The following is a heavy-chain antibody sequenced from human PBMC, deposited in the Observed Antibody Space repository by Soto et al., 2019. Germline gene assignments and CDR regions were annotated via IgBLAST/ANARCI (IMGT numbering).Heavy chain of an antibody. J-gene: IGHJ5*02. V-gene: IGHV3-21*01. CDR3: AIDPTAVTARFDP. D-gene: IGHD4-4*01. Sequence: EVQLVESGGGLVKPGGSLRLSCAASGFTFSSYSMNWVRQAPGKGLEWVSSISSSSSYIYYGDSVKGRYPISRDNAKNSLYLQMNSLRAEDTAVYYCAIDPTAVTARFDPWGQGTLSTSPQ. CDR1: GFTFSSYS. CDR2: ISSSSSYI.